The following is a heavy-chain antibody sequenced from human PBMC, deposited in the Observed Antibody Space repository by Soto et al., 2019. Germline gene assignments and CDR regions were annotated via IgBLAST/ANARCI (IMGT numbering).Heavy chain of an antibody. CDR1: GFTFSSYG. CDR2: ISYDGSNK. CDR3: AKDMFVAVDDDAFDI. Sequence: QVQLVESGGGVVQPGRSLRLSCAASGFTFSSYGMHWVRQAPGKGLEWVAVISYDGSNKYYADSVKGRFTISRDNSKNTLDLQMNSLRAEDTAVYYCAKDMFVAVDDDAFDIWGQGTMVTVSS. J-gene: IGHJ3*02. D-gene: IGHD6-19*01. V-gene: IGHV3-30*18.